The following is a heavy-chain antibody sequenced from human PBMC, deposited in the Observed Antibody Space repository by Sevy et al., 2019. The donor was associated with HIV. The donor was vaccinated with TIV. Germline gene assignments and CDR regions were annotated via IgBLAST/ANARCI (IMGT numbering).Heavy chain of an antibody. V-gene: IGHV4-59*01. J-gene: IGHJ6*02. Sequence: SETLSLTCTVSGGSISNYYWNWIRQPPGKGLEWIGYIYYSGGTNYNPSLKSRVTLSVDSSKIHFSLKLRAVTAADTAVYYWVGYWGSIDWGMDVWGQGTTVIVSS. CDR2: IYYSGGT. CDR1: GGSISNYY. D-gene: IGHD3-9*01. CDR3: VGYWGSIDWGMDV.